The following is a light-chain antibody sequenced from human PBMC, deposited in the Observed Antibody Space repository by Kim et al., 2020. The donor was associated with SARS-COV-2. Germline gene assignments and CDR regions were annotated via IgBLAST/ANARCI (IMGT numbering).Light chain of an antibody. Sequence: SSELTQDPAVSVALGQTVRITCQGDSLRRYYASWYQQKPGQAPVLVIYGQNNRPSGIPDRFSGSSSGNTASLTITGAQAEDEADYCCNSRDSSGNHLVFGGGTKLTVL. CDR1: SLRRYY. CDR3: NSRDSSGNHLV. J-gene: IGLJ3*02. V-gene: IGLV3-19*01. CDR2: GQN.